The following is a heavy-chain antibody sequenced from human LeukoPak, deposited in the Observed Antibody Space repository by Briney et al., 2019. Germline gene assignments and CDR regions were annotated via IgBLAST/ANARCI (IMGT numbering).Heavy chain of an antibody. J-gene: IGHJ3*02. D-gene: IGHD3-22*01. CDR3: AKILNYFDSIYAFDM. CDR1: GFTFSSYA. CDR2: ISGRGGST. Sequence: GGSLRLSCAASGFTFSSYAMSWVRQATGKGLEWVSAISGRGGSTYYADSVKGRFTISRDNSKNTLYLQMNSLRAEDTAEYYCAKILNYFDSIYAFDMWGQGTMVTVFS. V-gene: IGHV3-23*01.